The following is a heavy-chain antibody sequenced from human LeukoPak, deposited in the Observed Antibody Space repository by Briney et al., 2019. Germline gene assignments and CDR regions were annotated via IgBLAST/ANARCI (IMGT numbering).Heavy chain of an antibody. V-gene: IGHV3-23*01. CDR3: AKDIQLSA. Sequence: GGSLRLSCAASGXNFNDAAVTWVRQAPGKGLEWVSLIASSGRNTYYTDSVRGRFTISRDNSKNTLSLQMNSLRVEDTAMYYCAKDIQLSAWGLGTMVTVSS. CDR2: IASSGRNT. J-gene: IGHJ3*01. D-gene: IGHD5-24*01. CDR1: GXNFNDAA.